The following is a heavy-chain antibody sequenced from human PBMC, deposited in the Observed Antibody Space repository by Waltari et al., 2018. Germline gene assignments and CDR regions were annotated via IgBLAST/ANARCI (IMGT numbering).Heavy chain of an antibody. CDR2: IKYDGSEE. CDR3: ARDAARGTIDY. D-gene: IGHD3-16*01. CDR1: GFTFSRIW. V-gene: IGHV3-7*01. Sequence: EVQLVQCGGGLVPPGGSLRLSCAASGFTFSRIWMSWVRQAPGKGLEWVGNIKYDGSEEWYVDSVKGRFTISRDNPNNSLYRQMNSLRAEDTAVYYCARDAARGTIDYWGQGTQVTVSS. J-gene: IGHJ4*02.